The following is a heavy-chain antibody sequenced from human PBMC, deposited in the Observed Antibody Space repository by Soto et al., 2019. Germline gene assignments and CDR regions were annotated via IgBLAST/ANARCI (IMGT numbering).Heavy chain of an antibody. D-gene: IGHD3-10*01. CDR1: GGTFNTYA. V-gene: IGHV1-69*19. CDR2: ISPMFGAA. CDR3: AREVQVHTPAFVY. Sequence: QVQLVQSGAEMKKPGSSVKVSCQSSGGTFNTYAMNWVRQAPGQGPEWMGDISPMFGAANYAPKFQGRVTITADECTGTSYMQSSSLTSEDTALYFCAREVQVHTPAFVYWGQGTLVTVSS. J-gene: IGHJ4*02.